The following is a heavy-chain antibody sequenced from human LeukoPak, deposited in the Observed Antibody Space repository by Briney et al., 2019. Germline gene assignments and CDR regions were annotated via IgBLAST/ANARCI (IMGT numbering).Heavy chain of an antibody. Sequence: GGSLRLSCAASGFTFSSYGMHWVRQAPGKGLEWVAVISYDGSNKYYADSVKGRFTISRDNSKNTLYLQMNSLRAEDTAVYYCAKGGYYDILTGYYKGDFLDYWGQGTLVTVSS. V-gene: IGHV3-30*18. J-gene: IGHJ4*02. CDR1: GFTFSSYG. CDR3: AKGGYYDILTGYYKGDFLDY. CDR2: ISYDGSNK. D-gene: IGHD3-9*01.